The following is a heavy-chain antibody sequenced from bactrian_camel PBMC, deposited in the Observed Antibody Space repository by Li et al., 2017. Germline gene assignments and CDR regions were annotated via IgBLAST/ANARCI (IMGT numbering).Heavy chain of an antibody. Sequence: HVQLVESGGGSVQSGGSLRLSCAASGATCMAWFRQAPGKEREGVAVIYTGTYDTGRTSYADSVKGRFTISKDNAKNTLYLQMNSLKPEDTAMYYCAADRYLSDYCSGDFGFWGQGTQVTVS. D-gene: IGHD4*01. CDR1: GATC. J-gene: IGHJ6*01. V-gene: IGHV3S54*01. CDR2: IYTGTYDTGRT. CDR3: AADRYLSDYCSGDFGF.